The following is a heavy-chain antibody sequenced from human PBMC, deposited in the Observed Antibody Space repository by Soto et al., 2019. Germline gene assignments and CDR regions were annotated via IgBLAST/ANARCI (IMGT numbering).Heavy chain of an antibody. D-gene: IGHD3-22*01. Sequence: GGSLRLSCAASRFTFSDYYMSWIRQAPGKGLEWVSYISSSSSYTNYADSVKGRFTISRDNAKNSLYLQMNSLRAEDTAVYYCARESMIVGIDYWGQGTLVTVSS. CDR3: ARESMIVGIDY. V-gene: IGHV3-11*06. CDR2: ISSSSSYT. CDR1: RFTFSDYY. J-gene: IGHJ4*02.